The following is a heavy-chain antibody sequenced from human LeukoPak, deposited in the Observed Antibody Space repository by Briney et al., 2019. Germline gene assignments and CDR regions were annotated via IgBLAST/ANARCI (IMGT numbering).Heavy chain of an antibody. CDR1: GDSVSSNSAA. V-gene: IGHV6-1*01. J-gene: IGHJ6*02. Sequence: KASQTLSLTCAISGDSVSSNSAAWNWIRQSPSRGLEWLGRTYYRSKWYNDYAVSVKSRITINPDTSKNQFSLQLNSVTPEDTAVYYCARVVPQVFKTERRDGYNYLYYYGMDVWGQGTTVTVSS. CDR3: ARVVPQVFKTERRDGYNYLYYYGMDV. D-gene: IGHD5-24*01. CDR2: TYYRSKWYN.